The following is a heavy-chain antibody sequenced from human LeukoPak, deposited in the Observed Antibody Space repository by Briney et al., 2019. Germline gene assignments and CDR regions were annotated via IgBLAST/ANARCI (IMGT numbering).Heavy chain of an antibody. CDR1: GFTFRNYV. J-gene: IGHJ4*02. CDR2: TSSDLNVK. V-gene: IGHV3-30-3*01. Sequence: GGSLRLSCAASGFTFRNYVIHWVRQAPGKGLEWVAVTSSDLNVKLYADSVKGRFTISRDNSRSTLYLQMNSLRPEDTAIYYCAREGYYGSGSPPSLYFDYWGQGALVTASS. CDR3: AREGYYGSGSPPSLYFDY. D-gene: IGHD3-10*01.